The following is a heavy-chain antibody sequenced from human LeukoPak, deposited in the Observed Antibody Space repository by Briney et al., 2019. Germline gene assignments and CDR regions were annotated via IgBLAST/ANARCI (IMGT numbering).Heavy chain of an antibody. J-gene: IGHJ6*02. CDR3: ATMVVPAAPHYYYYGMDV. CDR2: IIPIFGTA. Sequence: GASVKVSCKASGYTFTSYGISWVRQAPGQGLEWMGGIIPIFGTANYAQKFQGRVTITADESTSTAYMELSSLRSEDTAVYYCATMVVPAAPHYYYYGMDVWGQGTTVTVSS. V-gene: IGHV1-69*13. D-gene: IGHD2-2*01. CDR1: GYTFTSYG.